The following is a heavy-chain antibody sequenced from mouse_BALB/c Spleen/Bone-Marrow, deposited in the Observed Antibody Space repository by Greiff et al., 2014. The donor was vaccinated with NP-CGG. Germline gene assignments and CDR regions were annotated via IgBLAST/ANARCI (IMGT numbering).Heavy chain of an antibody. V-gene: IGHV5-6-5*01. Sequence: EVKLVESGGGLVKPGGSLKLSCAASGFTFSSYAMSWVRQTPEKRLEWVASISSGGSTYYPDSVKGRFTITRDNARNILYLQMSSLRSEDKAMYYCATARFYYGKLVDYWGQGTLVTVSS. CDR3: ATARFYYGKLVDY. CDR2: ISSGGST. CDR1: GFTFSSYA. J-gene: IGHJ4*01. D-gene: IGHD1-1*01.